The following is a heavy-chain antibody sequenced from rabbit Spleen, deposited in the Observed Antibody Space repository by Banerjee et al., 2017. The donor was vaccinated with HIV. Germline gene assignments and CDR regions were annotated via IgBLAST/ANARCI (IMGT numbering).Heavy chain of an antibody. V-gene: IGHV1S40*01. CDR2: IAGSSSGFT. CDR3: ARDVGSNPYIDGVFNL. CDR1: GFDLSSSDY. D-gene: IGHD4-2*01. Sequence: QSLEESGGGLVQPEGSLALTCKASGFDLSSSDYICWVRQAPGKGLEWIACIAGSSSGFTYSATWAKGRFTISKTSSTTVTLQMTSLTVADTATYFCARDVGSNPYIDGVFNLWGPGTLVTVS. J-gene: IGHJ4*01.